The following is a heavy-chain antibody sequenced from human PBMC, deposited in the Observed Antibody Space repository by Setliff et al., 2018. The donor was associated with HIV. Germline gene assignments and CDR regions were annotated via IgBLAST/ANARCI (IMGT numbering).Heavy chain of an antibody. Sequence: ASVKVSCKASGYTFTNYAMHWVRQAPGQRLEWMGWINAGNGNTNYAQKFQGRVTITTDESTNTVYMELSSLRSDDTAVYYCATYHYYDSSAYYIDLYYLDYWGQGTLVTVSS. V-gene: IGHV1-3*01. CDR3: ATYHYYDSSAYYIDLYYLDY. CDR1: GYTFTNYA. D-gene: IGHD3-22*01. CDR2: INAGNGNT. J-gene: IGHJ4*02.